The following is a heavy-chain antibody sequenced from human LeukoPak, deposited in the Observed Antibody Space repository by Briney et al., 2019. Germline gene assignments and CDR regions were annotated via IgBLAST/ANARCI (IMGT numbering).Heavy chain of an antibody. CDR2: IYYSGTT. D-gene: IGHD2-15*01. J-gene: IGHJ5*02. CDR1: GGSISSYY. Sequence: SETLSLTCTVSGGSISSYYWSWIRRPPGKGLEWIGYIYYSGTTNYNPSLKSRVTMSVDTSKNQFSLKLSSVTAADTAVYYCARAVVAARSLLNWFDPWGQGTLVTVSS. V-gene: IGHV4-59*12. CDR3: ARAVVAARSLLNWFDP.